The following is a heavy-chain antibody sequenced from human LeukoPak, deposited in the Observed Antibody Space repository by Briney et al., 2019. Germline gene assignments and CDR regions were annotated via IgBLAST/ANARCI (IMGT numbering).Heavy chain of an antibody. Sequence: GGSLRLSCAASRFIFSNYWMSWVRQAPGKGLEWVANIKQDGSDKYYVDSVKGRFTISRDNAKNSLYLQMNSLRSDDTAVYYCARDIGTEGGFDYWGQGTLVTVSS. CDR2: IKQDGSDK. J-gene: IGHJ4*02. D-gene: IGHD1-14*01. CDR3: ARDIGTEGGFDY. V-gene: IGHV3-7*03. CDR1: RFIFSNYW.